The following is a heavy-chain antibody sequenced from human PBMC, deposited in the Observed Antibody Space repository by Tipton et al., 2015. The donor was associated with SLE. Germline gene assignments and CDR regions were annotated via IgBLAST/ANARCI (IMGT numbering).Heavy chain of an antibody. Sequence: TLSLTCNVSGHSISSCYYWGWFRQFPGKGLEWIGRFYHSGRTYYNPSLKSRVTIAVDTSKNQFSLKLSSVTAADTAIYYCVRVGATISAFDLWGQGTLVTVSS. CDR1: GHSISSCYY. J-gene: IGHJ3*01. V-gene: IGHV4-38-2*02. CDR2: FYHSGRT. D-gene: IGHD1-26*01. CDR3: VRVGATISAFDL.